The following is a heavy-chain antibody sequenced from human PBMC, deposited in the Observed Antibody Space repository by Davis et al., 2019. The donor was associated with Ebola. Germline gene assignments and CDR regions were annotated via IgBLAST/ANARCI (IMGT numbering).Heavy chain of an antibody. J-gene: IGHJ5*02. V-gene: IGHV4-39*07. CDR2: IYYSGST. D-gene: IGHD5-12*01. CDR3: ARGYGGYDFNWFDP. Sequence: SETLSLTCTVSGGSISSSSYYWGWIRQPPEKGLEWIGSIYYSGSTNYNPSLKSRVTISVDTSKNQFSLKLSSVTAADTAVYYCARGYGGYDFNWFDPWGQGTLVTVSS. CDR1: GGSISSSSYY.